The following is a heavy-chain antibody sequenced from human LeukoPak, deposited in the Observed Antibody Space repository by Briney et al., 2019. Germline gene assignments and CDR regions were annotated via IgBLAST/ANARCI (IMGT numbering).Heavy chain of an antibody. CDR3: ARRPYCGRDCSPGRGWFDP. V-gene: IGHV5-51*01. CDR1: GYIFTNYW. D-gene: IGHD2-21*02. CDR2: IYPGDSET. J-gene: IGHJ5*02. Sequence: GESLKISCQGSGYIFTNYWIDWVRQMPGKGLEWMGTIYPGDSETRYSPSFLGQVTMSADKSITTAYLQWTSLTASDTAMYYCARRPYCGRDCSPGRGWFDPWGQGTLVTVSS.